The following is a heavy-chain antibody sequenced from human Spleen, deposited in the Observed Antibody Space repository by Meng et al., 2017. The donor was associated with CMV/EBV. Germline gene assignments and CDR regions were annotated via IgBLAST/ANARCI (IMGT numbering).Heavy chain of an antibody. CDR3: ARTAYDSSGYDAFNI. Sequence: GGSLRLSCAASGFTFSDYNMNWVRQAPGKGLEWVSSISSSSSYIYYADSVKGRFTISRDNAKSSLYLQMNSLRAEDTAVYYCARTAYDSSGYDAFNIWGQGTMVTVSS. CDR1: GFTFSDYN. CDR2: ISSSSSYI. J-gene: IGHJ3*02. D-gene: IGHD3-22*01. V-gene: IGHV3-21*01.